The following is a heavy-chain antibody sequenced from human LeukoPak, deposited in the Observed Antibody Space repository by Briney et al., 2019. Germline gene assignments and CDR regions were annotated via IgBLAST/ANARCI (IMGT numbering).Heavy chain of an antibody. CDR2: INHSGST. CDR3: ARAGSKITMIVVVIGRKNAFDI. V-gene: IGHV4-34*01. Sequence: SETLSLTCAVYGGSFSGYYWSWIRQPPGKGLEWIGEINHSGSTNYNPSLKSRVTISVDTSKNQFSLKLSSVTAADTAVYYCARAGSKITMIVVVIGRKNAFDIWGQGTMVTVSS. J-gene: IGHJ3*02. D-gene: IGHD3-22*01. CDR1: GGSFSGYY.